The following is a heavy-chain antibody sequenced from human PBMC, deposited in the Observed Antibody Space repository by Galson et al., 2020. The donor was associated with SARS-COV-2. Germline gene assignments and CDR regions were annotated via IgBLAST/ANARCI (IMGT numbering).Heavy chain of an antibody. CDR2: ITYDGRHQ. Sequence: GESLKISCAAPGFTFSNYCMNWVRQAPGNGLEWVALITYDGRHQYYADSVTGRFTISRDTSKNTLYLQMNSLRPADTAVYFCAKPRRDCFLTGYIDSWGQGTLVTVSS. D-gene: IGHD3-9*01. V-gene: IGHV3-30*18. CDR3: AKPRRDCFLTGYIDS. CDR1: GFTFSNYC. J-gene: IGHJ4*02.